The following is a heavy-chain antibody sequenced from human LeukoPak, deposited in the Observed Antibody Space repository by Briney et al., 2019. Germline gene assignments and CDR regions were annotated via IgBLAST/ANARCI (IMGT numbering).Heavy chain of an antibody. CDR3: TRDGGQSGFDFGY. V-gene: IGHV3-48*01. D-gene: IGHD5-12*01. CDR1: AFTFSSHS. Sequence: PGGSLRLSCAASAFTFSSHSMNWVRQAPGKGLEWISYITSSGTSIYADSVRGRFTISRDNARNSLYLQMNSLRAEDTAVYYCTRDGGQSGFDFGYWGQGTLVTVSS. CDR2: ITSSGTSI. J-gene: IGHJ4*02.